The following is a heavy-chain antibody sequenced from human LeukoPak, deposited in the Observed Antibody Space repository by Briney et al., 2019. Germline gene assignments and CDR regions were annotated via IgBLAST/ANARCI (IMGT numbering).Heavy chain of an antibody. J-gene: IGHJ4*02. CDR1: GYTFTGYY. D-gene: IGHD6-19*01. CDR2: INPRTGVP. V-gene: IGHV1-2*02. Sequence: GASVKVSCKTSGYTFTGYYLHWVRQAPGQGLEWVGWINPRTGVPGLAQKFRGRVTLTRDTSITTAYMEVSSLRSDDTAMYYCARDQGQWLTRFGIDHWGQGTLVSVSS. CDR3: ARDQGQWLTRFGIDH.